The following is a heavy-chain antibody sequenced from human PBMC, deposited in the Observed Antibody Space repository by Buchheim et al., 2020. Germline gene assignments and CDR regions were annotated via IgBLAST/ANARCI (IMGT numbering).Heavy chain of an antibody. CDR1: GFMFSTYW. J-gene: IGHJ6*02. D-gene: IGHD4-11*01. V-gene: IGHV3-7*04. Sequence: EVQLVESGGVLVQPGGSLRLSCAASGFMFSTYWMSWVRQAPGKGLEWVANIKQDGSEKNYVDSVEGRFTISRDNAKNSLDLQMNSLRVEDTGVYFCVRASSTVRACYYGMDVWGQGT. CDR2: IKQDGSEK. CDR3: VRASSTVRACYYGMDV.